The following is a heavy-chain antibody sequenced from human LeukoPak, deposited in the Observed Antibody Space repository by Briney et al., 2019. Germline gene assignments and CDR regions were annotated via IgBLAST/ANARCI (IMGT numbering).Heavy chain of an antibody. CDR3: ARGVGSGWYFDL. V-gene: IGHV1-2*02. CDR1: GYTFTGYY. D-gene: IGHD3-10*01. Sequence: DSVKVSCKASGYTFTGYYIHWVRQAPGQGLEWMGWIITNSGDTNYAKNFQGRVSMTRDTSISTAYMELSRLRSDDTAVYYCARGVGSGWYFDLWGRGTLVTVSS. J-gene: IGHJ2*01. CDR2: IITNSGDT.